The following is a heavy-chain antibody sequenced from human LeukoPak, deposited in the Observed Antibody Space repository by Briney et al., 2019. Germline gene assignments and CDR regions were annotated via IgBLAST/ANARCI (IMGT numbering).Heavy chain of an antibody. D-gene: IGHD3-10*01. Sequence: SVKVSCKASGGTFSSYAISWVRQAPGQGLEWMGGIIPIFGTANYAQKFQGRVTITADESTSTAYMELSSLRSEDTAVYYCATTRQDYYGPGSYYTGNWFDPWGQGTLVTVSS. CDR1: GGTFSSYA. V-gene: IGHV1-69*01. CDR3: ATTRQDYYGPGSYYTGNWFDP. J-gene: IGHJ5*02. CDR2: IIPIFGTA.